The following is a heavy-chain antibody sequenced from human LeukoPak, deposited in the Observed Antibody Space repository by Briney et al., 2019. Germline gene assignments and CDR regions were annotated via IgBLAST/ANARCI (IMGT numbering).Heavy chain of an antibody. D-gene: IGHD6-6*01. CDR2: ISWNSGSI. CDR3: AKATQYSSPPGYYFDY. V-gene: IGHV3-9*01. J-gene: IGHJ4*02. CDR1: GFTFDDYA. Sequence: GGSLRLSCAASGFTFDDYAMHWVRQAPGKGLEWVSGISWNSGSIGYADSVKGRFTISRDNAKNSLYLQMNSLRAEDTALYYCAKATQYSSPPGYYFDYWGQGTLVTVSS.